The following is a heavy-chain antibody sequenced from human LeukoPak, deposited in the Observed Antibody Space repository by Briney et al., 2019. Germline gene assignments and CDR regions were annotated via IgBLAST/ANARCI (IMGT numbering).Heavy chain of an antibody. D-gene: IGHD5-24*01. Sequence: GSLRLSCAASGFTFSSYGMHWVRQAPGKGLERVAVISYDGSNKFYADSVKGRFTISRDHPKNTLYLQVSSLRPEDTAVYCCAKEPYEMAPLEIFASWGQGTLVTVSS. CDR2: ISYDGSNK. CDR3: AKEPYEMAPLEIFAS. J-gene: IGHJ4*02. V-gene: IGHV3-30*18. CDR1: GFTFSSYG.